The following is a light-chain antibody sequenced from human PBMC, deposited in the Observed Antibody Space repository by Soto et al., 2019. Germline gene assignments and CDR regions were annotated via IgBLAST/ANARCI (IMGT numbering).Light chain of an antibody. CDR3: QQYDTSKT. V-gene: IGKV3-20*01. CDR2: DVF. J-gene: IGKJ1*01. Sequence: ETALTQSPGTLSLSPGETATLSCRASQSINNNYLAWYQQKPGQAPRLLIHDVFTRATGIPDRFSGSGSGTDFTLTISRLEPEDFAVYYCQQYDTSKTFGQGTKVEIK. CDR1: QSINNNY.